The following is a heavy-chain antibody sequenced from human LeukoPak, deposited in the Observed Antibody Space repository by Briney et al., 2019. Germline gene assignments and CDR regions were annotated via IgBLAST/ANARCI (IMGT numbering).Heavy chain of an antibody. CDR2: INPNSGGT. J-gene: IGHJ2*01. CDR1: GYTFTGYY. D-gene: IGHD5-12*01. CDR3: ARTSVTTISYWYFDL. Sequence: ASVKVSCKASGYTFTGYYMHWVRQAPGQGLEWMGWINPNSGGTNYAQKFQGRVTMTRDTSISTAYMELSSLIADDTAAYYCARTSVTTISYWYFDLWGRGTLVTVSS. V-gene: IGHV1-2*02.